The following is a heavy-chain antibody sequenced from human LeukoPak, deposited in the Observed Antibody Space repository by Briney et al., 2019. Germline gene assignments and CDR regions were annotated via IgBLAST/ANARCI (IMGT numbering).Heavy chain of an antibody. V-gene: IGHV4-59*01. CDR3: ARDHGYSSGSNGYAFDI. CDR1: GGSISSYY. J-gene: IGHJ3*02. D-gene: IGHD5-18*01. Sequence: SETLSLTCTVSGGSISSYYWSWIRQPPGKGLEWIVYIYYSGSTNYNPSLKSRVTISVDTSKNQFCLKLSSVTAADTAVYYCARDHGYSSGSNGYAFDIWGQGTMVTVSS. CDR2: IYYSGST.